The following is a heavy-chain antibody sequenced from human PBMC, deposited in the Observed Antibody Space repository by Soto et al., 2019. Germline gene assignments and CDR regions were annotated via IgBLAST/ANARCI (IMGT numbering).Heavy chain of an antibody. Sequence: VQLVESGGGVVQPGRSLRLSCAASGFTFSSYGMHWVRQAPGKGLEWVAVIWYDGSNKYYADSVKGRFTISRDNSKNTLYLQMNSLRAEDTAVYYCARDRSMLWFGELPNGSYYFDYWGQGTLVTVSS. CDR2: IWYDGSNK. J-gene: IGHJ4*02. D-gene: IGHD3-10*01. V-gene: IGHV3-33*01. CDR1: GFTFSSYG. CDR3: ARDRSMLWFGELPNGSYYFDY.